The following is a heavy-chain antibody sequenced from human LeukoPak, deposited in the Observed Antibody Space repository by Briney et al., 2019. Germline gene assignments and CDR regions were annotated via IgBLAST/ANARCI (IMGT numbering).Heavy chain of an antibody. CDR3: ARGDCSGGSCHFDY. J-gene: IGHJ4*02. V-gene: IGHV1-2*02. CDR2: INPNSGGT. CDR1: GYTFTGYY. Sequence: GASVKVSCKASGYTFTGYYMHWVRQAPGQGLEWMGWINPNSGGTNYAQKFQGRVTMTRDTSISTAYMELSRLRSDDTAVYYCARGDCSGGSCHFDYWGQGTLVTVSS. D-gene: IGHD2-15*01.